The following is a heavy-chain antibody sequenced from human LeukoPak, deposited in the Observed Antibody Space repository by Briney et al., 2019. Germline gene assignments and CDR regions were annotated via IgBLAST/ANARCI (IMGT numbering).Heavy chain of an antibody. V-gene: IGHV3-23*01. Sequence: GGSLRLSCAALGLTFSSNGLSWVGKAPGKGLEGVAAISGSGGSTYYADSVKGRFTISRDNSKNTLYLQMNSLRAEDTAVYYCAKVEAVAGIRRFDYWGQGTLVTVSS. J-gene: IGHJ4*02. CDR2: ISGSGGST. CDR3: AKVEAVAGIRRFDY. D-gene: IGHD6-19*01. CDR1: GLTFSSNG.